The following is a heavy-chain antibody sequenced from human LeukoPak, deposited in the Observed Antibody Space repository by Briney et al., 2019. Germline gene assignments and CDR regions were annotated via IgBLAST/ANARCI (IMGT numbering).Heavy chain of an antibody. CDR2: ISYDGSNK. D-gene: IGHD3-16*02. J-gene: IGHJ5*02. V-gene: IGHV3-30*03. CDR3: ARGYPGSRNWFDP. Sequence: GGSLRLSCAASGFTFSSYGMHWVRQAPGKGLEWVAVISYDGSNKYYADSVKGRFTISRDNPKNTLYLQMNSLRPEDTAVYYCARGYPGSRNWFDPWGQGTLVTVSS. CDR1: GFTFSSYG.